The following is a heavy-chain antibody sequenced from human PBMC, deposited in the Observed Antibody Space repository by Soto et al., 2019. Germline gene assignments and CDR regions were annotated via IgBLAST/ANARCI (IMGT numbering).Heavy chain of an antibody. CDR3: ARVGPAHYYDSSGYYSPLDY. Sequence: QVQLVQSGAEVKKPGSSVKVSCKASGDTFSSYAINWVRQAPGQGLEWMGGILPMFGTANYEQKFKGRVKITAGESTSTVYMELSSLRSEDTAVYYCARVGPAHYYDSSGYYSPLDYLGQGTLVTVSS. J-gene: IGHJ4*02. V-gene: IGHV1-69*01. CDR1: GDTFSSYA. CDR2: ILPMFGTA. D-gene: IGHD3-22*01.